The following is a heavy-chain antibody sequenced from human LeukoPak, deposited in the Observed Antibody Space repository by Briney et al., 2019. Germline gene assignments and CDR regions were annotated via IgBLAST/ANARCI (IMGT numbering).Heavy chain of an antibody. D-gene: IGHD5-24*01. V-gene: IGHV4-4*07. CDR3: ARDQRWLQLDY. CDR2: IYTSGST. CDR1: GGSISSYY. Sequence: SETLPLTCTVSGGSISSYYWSWIRQPAGKGLEWIGRIYTSGSTNYNPSLKSRVTKSVDTSKNQFSLKLSSVTAADTAVYYCARDQRWLQLDYWGQGTLVTVSS. J-gene: IGHJ4*02.